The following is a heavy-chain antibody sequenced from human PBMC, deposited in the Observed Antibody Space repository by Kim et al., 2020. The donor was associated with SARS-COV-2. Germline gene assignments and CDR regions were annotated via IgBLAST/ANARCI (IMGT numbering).Heavy chain of an antibody. Sequence: YHPSLKSRVTISVDTSKNQFSLKLSSVTAADTAVYYCARASGGSYYHFDYWGQGTLVTVSS. D-gene: IGHD1-26*01. CDR3: ARASGGSYYHFDY. V-gene: IGHV4-34*01. J-gene: IGHJ4*02.